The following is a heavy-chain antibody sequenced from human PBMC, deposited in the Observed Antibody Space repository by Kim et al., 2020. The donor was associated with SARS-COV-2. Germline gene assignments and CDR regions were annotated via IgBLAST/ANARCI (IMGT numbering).Heavy chain of an antibody. CDR1: GYSFTTYW. V-gene: IGHV5-51*01. CDR3: ARLKGIAAAGSVDYFDY. Sequence: GESLKISCKGSGYSFTTYWIGWVRQRPGKGLEWMGIIHPGDSDTRYSPSFQGQVTISADKSISTAYLQWSSLKASDTAMYYCARLKGIAAAGSVDYFDYWGQGTLVTVSS. J-gene: IGHJ4*02. CDR2: IHPGDSDT. D-gene: IGHD6-13*01.